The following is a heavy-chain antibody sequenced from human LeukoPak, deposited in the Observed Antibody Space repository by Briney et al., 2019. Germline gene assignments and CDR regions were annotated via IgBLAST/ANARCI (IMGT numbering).Heavy chain of an antibody. CDR3: ARGLSYSSSWHPGYYYMDV. CDR1: GYTFTSYG. CDR2: ISAYNGNT. Sequence: ASVKVSCKASGYTFTSYGISWVRQAPGQGLEWMGWISAYNGNTNYAQKLQGRVTMTTDTSTSTAYMELSSLRSEDTAVYYCARGLSYSSSWHPGYYYMDVWGKGTTVTVSS. D-gene: IGHD6-13*01. J-gene: IGHJ6*03. V-gene: IGHV1-18*01.